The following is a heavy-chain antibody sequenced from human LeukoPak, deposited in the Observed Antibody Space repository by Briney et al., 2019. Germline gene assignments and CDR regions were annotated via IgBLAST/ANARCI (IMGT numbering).Heavy chain of an antibody. D-gene: IGHD3-10*01. CDR3: ARHPYLHYYGSGAGGYFDY. J-gene: IGHJ4*02. V-gene: IGHV4-39*01. Sequence: PSETLSLXCTVSGGSISSSSYYWGWTRQPPGKGLEWIGSIYYSGSTYYNPSLKSRVTISVDTSKNQFSLKLSSVTAADTAVYYCARHPYLHYYGSGAGGYFDYWGQGTLVTVSS. CDR1: GGSISSSSYY. CDR2: IYYSGST.